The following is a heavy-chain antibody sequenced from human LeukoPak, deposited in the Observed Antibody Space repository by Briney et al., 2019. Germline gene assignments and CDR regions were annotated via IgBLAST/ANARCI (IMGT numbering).Heavy chain of an antibody. J-gene: IGHJ1*01. CDR1: VGPISIGGYY. CDR2: IYYSGST. V-gene: IGHV4-31*03. CDR3: ARGVATVTYFQH. D-gene: IGHD5-12*01. Sequence: SQTLFLTCTVSVGPISIGGYYWTWIRQHPGKGLGWIGYIYYSGSTYYNPSLKSRVTISVDTSKNQFSLKLSSVTAADTAVYYCARGVATVTYFQHWGQGTLVTVSS.